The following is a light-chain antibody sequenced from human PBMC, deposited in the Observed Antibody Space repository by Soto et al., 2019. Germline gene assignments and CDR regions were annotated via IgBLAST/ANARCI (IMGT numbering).Light chain of an antibody. CDR2: AAS. Sequence: DIPMTQSPSSVSASVGDRVTITCRASQGISSWVAWYQQKPGKAPNLLIYAASSLQSGVPSRFSGSGSWTEFTLTISSLQPEDFATYYCQQADTFPLTFGGGTKVEI. J-gene: IGKJ4*01. CDR3: QQADTFPLT. V-gene: IGKV1-12*01. CDR1: QGISSW.